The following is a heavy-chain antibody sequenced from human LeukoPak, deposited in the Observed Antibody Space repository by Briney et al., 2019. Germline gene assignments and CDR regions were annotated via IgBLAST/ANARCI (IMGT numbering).Heavy chain of an antibody. CDR1: GFTLSSDW. CDR3: AKDTVASSFDH. J-gene: IGHJ4*02. Sequence: GGSLRLSCAGSGFTLSSDWVHWVRQVPGKGLVWVARISRESDGSGTNYADSVKGRFSISRDRATNTVHLQMNGLRAEDAAVYYCAKDTVASSFDHWGQGTLVTVSS. CDR2: ISRESDGSGT. V-gene: IGHV3-74*01. D-gene: IGHD5-12*01.